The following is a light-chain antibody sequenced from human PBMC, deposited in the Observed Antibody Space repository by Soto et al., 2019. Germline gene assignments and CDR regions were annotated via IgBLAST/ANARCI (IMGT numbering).Light chain of an antibody. CDR2: DVS. J-gene: IGLJ2*01. CDR1: SSDVGGYNY. V-gene: IGLV2-14*03. Sequence: QCVLTQPASVSGSPGQSITISCTGASSDVGGYNYVSWYQQHPGKAPKLMIYDVSNRPSGVSNRFSGSKSDNTASLTISGLQGKDEADYYCSSYTISSVVFGGGTKLTVL. CDR3: SSYTISSVV.